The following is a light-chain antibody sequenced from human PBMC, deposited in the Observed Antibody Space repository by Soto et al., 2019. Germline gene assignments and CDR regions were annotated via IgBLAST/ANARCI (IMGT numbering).Light chain of an antibody. Sequence: DLQMTQSPSSLSPSVGDSVTISCRSSQSISVYLNWYQQRPGKAPKVLISAASTLESGFPSRFSGSGSGTDFTLTISSLQPEDFATYYCQQSYSSPYTFGQGTKMEI. J-gene: IGKJ2*01. CDR3: QQSYSSPYT. CDR1: QSISVY. V-gene: IGKV1-39*01. CDR2: AAS.